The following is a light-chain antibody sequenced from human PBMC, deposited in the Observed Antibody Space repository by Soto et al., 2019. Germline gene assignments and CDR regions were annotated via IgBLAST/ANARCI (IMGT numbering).Light chain of an antibody. V-gene: IGKV3-11*01. Sequence: EIVLTQSPATLSLSPGERATLSCMASQSVSSYLAWYQQKPGKAPRLLIYDASNRATGIPARFSGSGSGTDFTLTISSLEPEDFAVYYCQQRSNSPYTFGQGTKLEIK. CDR2: DAS. CDR3: QQRSNSPYT. CDR1: QSVSSY. J-gene: IGKJ2*01.